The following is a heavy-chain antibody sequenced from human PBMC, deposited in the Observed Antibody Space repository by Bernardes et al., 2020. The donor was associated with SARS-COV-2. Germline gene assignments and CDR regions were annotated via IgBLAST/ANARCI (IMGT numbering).Heavy chain of an antibody. V-gene: IGHV1-46*01. CDR3: ARAGGRAASIDV. Sequence: VKVSCKASGFTLPYFYMHWVRQAPGQEREGVGRIDHSDGRTNYPQKFQDRVTMNSDTSTSDVYMELSSLTSEDAAVYYFARAGGRAASIDVWGQGTLVTVSA. D-gene: IGHD1-26*01. CDR2: IDHSDGRT. CDR1: GFTLPYFY. J-gene: IGHJ3*01.